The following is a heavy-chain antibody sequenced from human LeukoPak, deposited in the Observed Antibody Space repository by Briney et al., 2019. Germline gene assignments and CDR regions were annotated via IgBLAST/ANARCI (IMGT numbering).Heavy chain of an antibody. CDR2: ISSSSNYI. CDR3: AKSSLKYYFDS. J-gene: IGHJ4*02. Sequence: GGSLRLSCAASGFTFSTYSMNWVRQAPGKGLEWVSSISSSSNYIYYADSVKGRFTISRDNAKNSLYLQVNSLRAEDTAIYYCAKSSLKYYFDSWGQGTLVTVSS. D-gene: IGHD6-6*01. CDR1: GFTFSTYS. V-gene: IGHV3-21*04.